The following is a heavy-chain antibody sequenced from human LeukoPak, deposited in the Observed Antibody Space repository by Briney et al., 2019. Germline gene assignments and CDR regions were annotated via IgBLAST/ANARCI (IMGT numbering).Heavy chain of an antibody. V-gene: IGHV3-23*01. CDR3: AKCGNSGCHLIDY. D-gene: IGHD5-12*01. CDR2: ISGRTGGT. J-gene: IGHJ4*02. CDR1: GFTFTTNA. Sequence: PGGSLRLSCAASGFTFTTNAMGWVRQAPGKGLDWVSAISGRTGGTYYADSVKGRFTISRDNSKSTLYLQMDSLRAEDTAVYYCAKCGNSGCHLIDYWGQGTLVTVSS.